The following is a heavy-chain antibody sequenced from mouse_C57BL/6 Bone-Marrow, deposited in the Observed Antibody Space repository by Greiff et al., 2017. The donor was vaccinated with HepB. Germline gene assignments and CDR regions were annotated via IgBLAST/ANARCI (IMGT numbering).Heavy chain of an antibody. CDR3: ARGGTTVVGNYFDY. D-gene: IGHD1-1*01. J-gene: IGHJ2*01. CDR2: INPNNGGT. Sequence: LVEPGASVKMSCKASGYTFTDYNMHWVKQSHGKSLEWIGYINPNNGGTSYNQKFKGKATLTVNKSSSTAYMELRSLTSEDSAVYYCARGGTTVVGNYFDYWGQGTTLTVSS. V-gene: IGHV1-22*01. CDR1: GYTFTDYN.